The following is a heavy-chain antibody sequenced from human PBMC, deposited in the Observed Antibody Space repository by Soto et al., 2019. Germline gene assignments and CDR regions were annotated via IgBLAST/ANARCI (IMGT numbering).Heavy chain of an antibody. D-gene: IGHD1-26*01. J-gene: IGHJ4*02. CDR3: ATTSSIVGAPAGFDY. V-gene: IGHV3-23*01. CDR1: GFTFSSYA. Sequence: PGGSLRLSWAASGFTFSSYAMSWVRQAPGKGLEWVSAISGSGGSTYYADSVKGRFTISRDNSKNTLYLQMNSLRAEDTDVYYCATTSSIVGAPAGFDYWGKGTLVPVSP. CDR2: ISGSGGST.